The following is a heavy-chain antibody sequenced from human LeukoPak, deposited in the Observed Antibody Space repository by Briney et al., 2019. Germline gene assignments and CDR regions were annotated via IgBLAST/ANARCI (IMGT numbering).Heavy chain of an antibody. Sequence: SETLSLTCTVSGGSISSGGYSWSWIRQPPGKGLEWIGYIYHSGSTYYNPSLKSRVTISVDTSKNQFSLKLSSVTAADTAVYYCARAGGYSYGQPFDYWGQGTLVTVSS. D-gene: IGHD5-18*01. V-gene: IGHV4-30-2*01. CDR1: GGSISSGGYS. J-gene: IGHJ4*02. CDR3: ARAGGYSYGQPFDY. CDR2: IYHSGST.